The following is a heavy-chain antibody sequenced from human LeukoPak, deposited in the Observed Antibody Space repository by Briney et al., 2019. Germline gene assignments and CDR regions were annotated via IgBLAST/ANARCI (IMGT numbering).Heavy chain of an antibody. Sequence: GGSLRLSCAASGFTFSNAWMSWVRQAPGKGLEWVGRIKSKTDGGTTDYAAPVKGRFTISRDDSKNTLYLQMNSLKTGDTAVYYCTTDPNTAMVAYYFDYWGQGTLVTVSS. CDR2: IKSKTDGGTT. V-gene: IGHV3-15*01. D-gene: IGHD5-18*01. CDR3: TTDPNTAMVAYYFDY. J-gene: IGHJ4*02. CDR1: GFTFSNAW.